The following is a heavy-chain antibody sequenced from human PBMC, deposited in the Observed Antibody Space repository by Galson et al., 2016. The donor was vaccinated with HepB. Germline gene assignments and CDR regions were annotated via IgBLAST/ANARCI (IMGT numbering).Heavy chain of an antibody. CDR1: GFIFSAYA. Sequence: SLRLSCAASGFIFSAYAMHWVRQAPGKGLEWVALVSSDGSYKYYADSVRGRFTPSRDNSKDTLYLQMNSLRPDDTAVYYCAKGVDSSGWCHFDYWGQGTLVTASS. D-gene: IGHD6-19*01. J-gene: IGHJ4*02. CDR2: VSSDGSYK. V-gene: IGHV3-30*18. CDR3: AKGVDSSGWCHFDY.